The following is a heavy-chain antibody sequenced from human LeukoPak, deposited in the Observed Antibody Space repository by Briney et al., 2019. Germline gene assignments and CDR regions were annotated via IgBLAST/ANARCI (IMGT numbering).Heavy chain of an antibody. CDR2: IYTSGST. D-gene: IGHD3-22*01. V-gene: IGHV4-61*02. CDR1: CGSISSGSYY. J-gene: IGHJ5*02. Sequence: TSQTLSLTCTVSCGSISSGSYYWSWIRQPAGKGLEWIGRIYTSGSTDYNPSLKSRVTISVDTSKNQFSLKLSSVTAADTAVYYCARYPYYYDSSGTKYNWFDPWGQGTLVTVSS. CDR3: ARYPYYYDSSGTKYNWFDP.